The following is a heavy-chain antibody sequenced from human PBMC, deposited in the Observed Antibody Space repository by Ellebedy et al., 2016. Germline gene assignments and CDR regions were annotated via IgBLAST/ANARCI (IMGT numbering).Heavy chain of an antibody. CDR2: ISSSGSTI. CDR1: GFTFSDYY. D-gene: IGHD2-2*01. CDR3: ARGTQFRSTSCLDY. V-gene: IGHV3-11*01. J-gene: IGHJ4*02. Sequence: GESLKISCAASGFTFSDYYTSWIRQAPGKGLEWVSYISSSGSTIYYADSVKGRFTISRDNAKNSLYLQMNSLRAEDTAVYYCARGTQFRSTSCLDYWGQGTLVTVSS.